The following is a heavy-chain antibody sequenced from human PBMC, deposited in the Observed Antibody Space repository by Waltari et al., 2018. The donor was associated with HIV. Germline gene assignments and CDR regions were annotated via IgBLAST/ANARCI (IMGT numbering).Heavy chain of an antibody. D-gene: IGHD3-10*01. Sequence: QVQLQQWGAGLLKPSETLSLTCAVYGGSFSGYYWSWIRQPPGKGLEWIGEINHSGSTNYNPSLKSRVTISVDTSKNQFSLKLSSVTAADTAVYYCARGSVPGDRSWFDPWGQGTLVTVSS. V-gene: IGHV4-34*01. CDR2: INHSGST. CDR3: ARGSVPGDRSWFDP. CDR1: GGSFSGYY. J-gene: IGHJ5*02.